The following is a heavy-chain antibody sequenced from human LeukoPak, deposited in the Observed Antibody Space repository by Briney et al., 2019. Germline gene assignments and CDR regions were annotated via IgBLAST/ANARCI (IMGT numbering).Heavy chain of an antibody. J-gene: IGHJ4*02. CDR2: ISYDGGNK. Sequence: GGSLRLSCAASGFNFRTYAMHWVRQAPGKGLEWVALISYDGGNKYHADSVKGRFTIPRDNSKNTLYLQMNSLRDEDTAFYYCARGSSGSYFYFDYWGQGNVVTVSS. CDR3: ARGSSGSYFYFDY. D-gene: IGHD1-26*01. V-gene: IGHV3-30*03. CDR1: GFNFRTYA.